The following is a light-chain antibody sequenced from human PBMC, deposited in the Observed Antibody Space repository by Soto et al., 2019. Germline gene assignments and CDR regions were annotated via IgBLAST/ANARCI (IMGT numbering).Light chain of an antibody. Sequence: AIQMTQSPSSLSASVGDRVAITCGASQGIRNDLGWYQQKPGKAPKLLIYAASSLQSGVPSRFSGSGSGTDFTLTINSLQPEDFATYYCQQAYSFPITFGQGTRLEIK. CDR1: QGIRND. V-gene: IGKV1-6*01. CDR2: AAS. CDR3: QQAYSFPIT. J-gene: IGKJ5*01.